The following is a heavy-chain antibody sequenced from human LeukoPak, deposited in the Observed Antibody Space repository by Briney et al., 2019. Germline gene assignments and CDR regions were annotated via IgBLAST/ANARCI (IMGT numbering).Heavy chain of an antibody. V-gene: IGHV4-39*01. CDR2: IYYSGST. J-gene: IGHJ4*02. CDR1: GGSISSSSYY. D-gene: IGHD4-11*01. CDR3: ARQSTFTVTTPY. Sequence: SETLSLTCTVSGGSISSSSYYRGWIRQPPGKGLEWIGSIYYSGSTYYNPSLKSRVTISVDTSKNQFSLKLSSVTAADTAVYYCARQSTFTVTTPYWGQGTLVTVSS.